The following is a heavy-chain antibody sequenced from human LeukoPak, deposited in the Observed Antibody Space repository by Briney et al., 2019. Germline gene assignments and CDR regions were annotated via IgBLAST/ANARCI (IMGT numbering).Heavy chain of an antibody. J-gene: IGHJ5*02. CDR2: MNPNSGNT. D-gene: IGHD3-10*01. V-gene: IGHV1-8*01. Sequence: GASVKVSCKASGYTFTSYDINWVRQATGQGLEWMGWMNPNSGNTGYAQKFQGRVTMTRNTSISTAYMELSSLRSEDTAVYYCARVEVLLWFGELRNNWFDPWGQGTLVTVSS. CDR1: GYTFTSYD. CDR3: ARVEVLLWFGELRNNWFDP.